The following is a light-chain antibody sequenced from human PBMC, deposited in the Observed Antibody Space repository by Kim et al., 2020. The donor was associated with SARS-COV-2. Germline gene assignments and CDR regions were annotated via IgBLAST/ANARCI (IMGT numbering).Light chain of an antibody. J-gene: IGKJ4*01. Sequence: SPGERAIFSCRASQSVRSNVAWYQQRPGQAPRLVIFSASTRATGIPARFSGSGSGTDFTLTISNLQSEDFAVYFCLQYHDWPPLTFGGGTKVDIK. CDR2: SAS. CDR3: LQYHDWPPLT. CDR1: QSVRSN. V-gene: IGKV3-15*01.